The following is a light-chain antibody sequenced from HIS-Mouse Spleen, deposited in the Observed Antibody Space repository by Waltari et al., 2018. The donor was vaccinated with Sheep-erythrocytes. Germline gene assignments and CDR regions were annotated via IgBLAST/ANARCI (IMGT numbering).Light chain of an antibody. CDR2: DVS. V-gene: IGLV2-11*01. CDR3: CSYAGSYNHV. CDR1: SSDVGGYNY. J-gene: IGLJ1*01. Sequence: QSALTQPRSVSGSPGQSVTISCTGTSSDVGGYNYVSWYQQHPGKAPKLMIYDVSKRPSGVPDRFSGSKSGNTASLTISGLQTEDEADYYCCSYAGSYNHVFATGTNVTVL.